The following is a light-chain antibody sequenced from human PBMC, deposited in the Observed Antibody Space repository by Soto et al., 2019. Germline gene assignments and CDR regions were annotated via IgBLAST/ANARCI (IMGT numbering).Light chain of an antibody. CDR3: QQYGSSPLT. CDR2: GAS. Sequence: IVLTQSPGTLSLSPGERATLSCRASQSVSSNSLAWYQQKFGQTPRLLIYGASSRATGIPDRFSGIGSGTVFLLTINRLEPEDFAVYFCQQYGSSPLTFGGGTKVEIK. V-gene: IGKV3-20*01. J-gene: IGKJ4*01. CDR1: QSVSSNS.